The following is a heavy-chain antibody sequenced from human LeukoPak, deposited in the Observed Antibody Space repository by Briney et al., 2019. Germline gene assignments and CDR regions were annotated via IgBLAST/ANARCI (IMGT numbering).Heavy chain of an antibody. Sequence: TGGSLRLSCAASGFTFSGSAMHWVRQASGKGLEWVGRIRSKANSYATAYAASVKGRFTISRDDSKNTAYLQMNSLKTEDTAVYYCTRLISPEHLAKNHYYDSSGGSGDYWGQGTLVTVSS. CDR2: IRSKANSYAT. D-gene: IGHD3-22*01. CDR3: TRLISPEHLAKNHYYDSSGGSGDY. J-gene: IGHJ4*02. V-gene: IGHV3-73*01. CDR1: GFTFSGSA.